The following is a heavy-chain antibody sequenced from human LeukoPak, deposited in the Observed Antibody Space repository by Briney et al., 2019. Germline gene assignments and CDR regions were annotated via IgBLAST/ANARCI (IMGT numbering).Heavy chain of an antibody. Sequence: GGSLRLSCAASGFTFSGYGMQWVRQSPGKGLVRVSRINSEGSSTGYADSVKGRFTISRDNANNTLYLQMNSLRAEDTAVYFCSKMPLRYYYMDVWGKGTTVTVSS. D-gene: IGHD2-2*01. CDR3: SKMPLRYYYMDV. CDR2: INSEGSST. J-gene: IGHJ6*03. V-gene: IGHV3-74*01. CDR1: GFTFSGYG.